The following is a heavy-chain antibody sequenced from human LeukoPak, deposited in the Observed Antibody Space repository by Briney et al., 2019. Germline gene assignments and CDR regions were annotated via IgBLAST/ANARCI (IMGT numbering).Heavy chain of an antibody. CDR1: GFTFNRYN. V-gene: IGHV3-21*04. D-gene: IGHD3-16*01. Sequence: GGSLRLSCAASGFTFNRYNMNWVRRAPGKGLEWVSSISTSSSYIYYADSVGGRFTISRDNSKNTLYLQMNSLRAEDTAVYYCAKDDNYIRFLSWGQGTLVTVSS. CDR3: AKDDNYIRFLS. CDR2: ISTSSSYI. J-gene: IGHJ5*02.